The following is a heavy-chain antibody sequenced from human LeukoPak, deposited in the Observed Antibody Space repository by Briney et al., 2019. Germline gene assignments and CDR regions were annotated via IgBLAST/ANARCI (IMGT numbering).Heavy chain of an antibody. V-gene: IGHV4-34*01. CDR1: GGSFSGYY. CDR2: INHSGST. D-gene: IGHD5-18*01. J-gene: IGHJ4*02. CDR3: ARVRPYSYGTNVPWMYYFDY. Sequence: SETLSLTCAVYGGSFSGYYWSWIRQPPGKGLEWTGEINHSGSTNYNPSLKSRVTISVDTSKNQFSLKLSSVTAADAAVYYCARVRPYSYGTNVPWMYYFDYWGQGTLVTVSS.